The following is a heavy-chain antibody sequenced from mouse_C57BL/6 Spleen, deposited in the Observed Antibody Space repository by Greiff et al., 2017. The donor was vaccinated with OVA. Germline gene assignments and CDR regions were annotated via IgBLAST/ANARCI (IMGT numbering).Heavy chain of an antibody. CDR2: IDPETGGT. V-gene: IGHV1-15*01. D-gene: IGHD2-5*01. CDR3: TRYSNYLYWYFDV. Sequence: QVQLKESGAELVRPGASVTLSCKASGYTFTDYEMHWVMQTPVHGLEWIGAIDPETGGTAYNQKFKGKAILTADKSSSTAYMELRSLTSEDSAVYYCTRYSNYLYWYFDVWGTGTTVTVSS. CDR1: GYTFTDYE. J-gene: IGHJ1*03.